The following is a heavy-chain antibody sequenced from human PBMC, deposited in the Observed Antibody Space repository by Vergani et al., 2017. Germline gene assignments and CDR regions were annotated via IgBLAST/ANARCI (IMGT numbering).Heavy chain of an antibody. Sequence: EVKLVESGGGLVQPGRSLRLSCAASGFTFSSYNFNWVRQAPGKGLEWVSYISASSTSIYYADSLKGRFTVSRDNAKNSLYLQIHSLRVDDTAVYFCAKIAAAGEVFDYWGQGTLVTVSS. CDR1: GFTFSSYN. J-gene: IGHJ4*02. V-gene: IGHV3-48*01. D-gene: IGHD6-13*01. CDR3: AKIAAAGEVFDY. CDR2: ISASSTSI.